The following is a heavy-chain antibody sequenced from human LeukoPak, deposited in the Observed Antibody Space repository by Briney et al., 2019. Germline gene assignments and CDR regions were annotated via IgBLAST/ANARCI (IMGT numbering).Heavy chain of an antibody. CDR3: ARHVYGKGMYV. D-gene: IGHD4-17*01. V-gene: IGHV4-59*08. J-gene: IGHJ6*04. Sequence: PSETLSLTCTVSGDSFSGYYWGWLRQPPGKGLECVGYIHSSAGTAYNPSLKSRLTISIDTSKNQFSLTLSSVTAADTAVYYCARHVYGKGMYVWGKGTTVAVSS. CDR2: IHSSAGT. CDR1: GDSFSGYY.